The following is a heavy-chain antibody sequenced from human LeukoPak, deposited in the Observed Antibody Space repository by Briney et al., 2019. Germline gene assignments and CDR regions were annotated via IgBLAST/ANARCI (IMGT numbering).Heavy chain of an antibody. J-gene: IGHJ5*02. CDR1: GGSVSNDNHC. V-gene: IGHV4-61*01. CDR2: VNYSGST. Sequence: PSETLSLTCTVSGGSVSNDNHCWSWIRQPPGKGLEWIGYVNYSGSTKYNPSLQSRVTISVDTSKNQFSLKLNSVTAADTAVYYCARHYGPWGQGTLVTVSS. D-gene: IGHD3-16*01. CDR3: ARHYGP.